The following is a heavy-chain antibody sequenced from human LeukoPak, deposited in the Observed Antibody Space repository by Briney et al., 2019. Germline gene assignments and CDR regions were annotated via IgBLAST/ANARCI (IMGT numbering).Heavy chain of an antibody. V-gene: IGHV3-64*02. CDR1: GFTFSSYT. CDR2: ITSNGGGT. J-gene: IGHJ4*02. Sequence: GGSLRLSCAASGFTFSSYTTYWVRQAPGKGLEYVPSITSNGGGTYYAASVKGRFTISRDNSNNTLYLQMGSLRVEDMAVYYCARRGSSSYLDFWGQGILVTVSS. CDR3: ARRGSSSYLDF. D-gene: IGHD2-2*01.